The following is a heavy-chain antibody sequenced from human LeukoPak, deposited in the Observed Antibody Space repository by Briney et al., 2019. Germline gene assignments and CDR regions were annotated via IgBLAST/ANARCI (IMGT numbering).Heavy chain of an antibody. D-gene: IGHD3-9*01. Sequence: PSGTLSLTCAVSGGSISSSNWWNWVRQPPGKGLEWIGEIYHSGTTNYNPSLKSRVTISVDKSKNHFSLNLSSVTAADTAVYYCARLYGGVLTGFFGFDSWGQGILVTVSS. CDR2: IYHSGTT. V-gene: IGHV4-4*02. J-gene: IGHJ4*02. CDR3: ARLYGGVLTGFFGFDS. CDR1: GGSISSSNW.